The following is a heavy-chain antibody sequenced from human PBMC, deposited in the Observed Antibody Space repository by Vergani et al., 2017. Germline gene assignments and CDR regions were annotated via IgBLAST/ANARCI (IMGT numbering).Heavy chain of an antibody. V-gene: IGHV3-23*01. CDR2: ISSGGGDI. D-gene: IGHD3-10*01. CDR1: GFIFSTCA. J-gene: IGHJ1*01. Sequence: EVQLLESGGDLVQPGGSLRLSCTASGFIFSTCAMSWVRQAPGKGLEWVATISSGGGDIFYADSVKGRFTISRDNSKNTLFLQMNSLKDEDTAVYYCTTAWGLYYLHGEYFQYWGRGTLVSVSS. CDR3: TTAWGLYYLHGEYFQY.